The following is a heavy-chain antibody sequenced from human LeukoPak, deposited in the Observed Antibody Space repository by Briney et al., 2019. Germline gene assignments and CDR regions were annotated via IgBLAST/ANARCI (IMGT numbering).Heavy chain of an antibody. Sequence: GESLKISCKGSGYSFTTYWIGWVRQMPGKGLEWMGTIYPGDSDTKYSPSFQGQVTFSADKSISTAYLQWGSLKASDTAMYYCARTDYNGYSYGSWGQGTLVTVSS. V-gene: IGHV5-51*01. CDR2: IYPGDSDT. CDR1: GYSFTTYW. D-gene: IGHD5-18*01. CDR3: ARTDYNGYSYGS. J-gene: IGHJ5*02.